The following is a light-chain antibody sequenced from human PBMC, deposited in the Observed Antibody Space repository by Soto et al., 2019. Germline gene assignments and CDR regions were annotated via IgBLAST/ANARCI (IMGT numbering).Light chain of an antibody. CDR2: GAS. V-gene: IGKV3-20*01. CDR3: QQYATSPTT. J-gene: IGKJ1*01. Sequence: EIVLTQSPGTLSLSPGERATLSCRASQSVSSSYLAWYQHKPGQAPRFLIYGASTRATGIPDRFNGSGSGTDFTLTISRLEPEDFAVYYCQQYATSPTTFGQGTKVDIK. CDR1: QSVSSSY.